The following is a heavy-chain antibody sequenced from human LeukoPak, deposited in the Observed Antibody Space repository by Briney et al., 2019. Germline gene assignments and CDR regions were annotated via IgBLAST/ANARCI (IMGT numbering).Heavy chain of an antibody. V-gene: IGHV3-23*01. D-gene: IGHD1-26*01. CDR3: ARDEGSYYYHSHDAFDI. CDR1: GFTFSSYA. CDR2: ISGSGGST. Sequence: GGSLRLSCAASGFTFSSYAMSWVRQAPGKGLEWVSAISGSGGSTYYAGSVKGRFTISRDNSKNTLYLQMNSLRAEDTAVYYCARDEGSYYYHSHDAFDIWGQGTMVTVSS. J-gene: IGHJ3*02.